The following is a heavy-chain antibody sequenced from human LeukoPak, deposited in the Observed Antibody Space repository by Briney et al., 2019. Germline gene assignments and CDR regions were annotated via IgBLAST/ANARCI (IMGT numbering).Heavy chain of an antibody. D-gene: IGHD4-17*01. V-gene: IGHV4-59*08. CDR2: IYYSGST. CDR1: GGSISGYY. J-gene: IGHJ4*02. CDR3: ARLPADGDYVDY. Sequence: SETLSLTCTVSGGSISGYYWSWIRQPPGKGLEWIGYIYYSGSTNYNPSLKSRVTISVDTSKNQFSLKLSSVTAADTAVYYCARLPADGDYVDYWGQGILVTVSS.